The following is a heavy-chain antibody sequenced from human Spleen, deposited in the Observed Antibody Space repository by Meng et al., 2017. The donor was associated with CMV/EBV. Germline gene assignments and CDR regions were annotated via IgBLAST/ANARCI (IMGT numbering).Heavy chain of an antibody. V-gene: IGHV3-30*02. CDR3: AKDRGDSRGWYKYYFDY. CDR1: GFTFSTYG. D-gene: IGHD6-19*01. J-gene: IGHJ4*02. Sequence: GESLKISCAASGFTFSTYGMHWVRQTPVKGLEWVAFIRFDGSDKYFADSVRGRFTIFRDNSKNTLYLQMNSLRAEDTAVYYCAKDRGDSRGWYKYYFDYWGQGTLVTVSS. CDR2: IRFDGSDK.